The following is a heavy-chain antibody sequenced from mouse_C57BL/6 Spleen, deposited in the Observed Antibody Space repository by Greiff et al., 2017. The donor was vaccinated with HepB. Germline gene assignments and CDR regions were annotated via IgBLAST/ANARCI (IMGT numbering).Heavy chain of an antibody. V-gene: IGHV5-6*01. CDR2: ISSGGSYT. D-gene: IGHD3-3*01. J-gene: IGHJ2*01. CDR1: GFTFSSYG. CDR3: ARGDWPDY. Sequence: EVQWVESGGDLVKPGGSLKLSCAASGFTFSSYGMSWVRQTPDKRLEWVATISSGGSYTYYPDSVKGRFTISRDNAKNTLYLQMSSLKSEDTAMYYCARGDWPDYWGQGTTLTVSS.